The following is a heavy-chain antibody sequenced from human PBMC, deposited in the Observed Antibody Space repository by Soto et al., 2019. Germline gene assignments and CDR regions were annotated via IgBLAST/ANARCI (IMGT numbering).Heavy chain of an antibody. CDR1: GDSVSNDY. V-gene: IGHV1-46*01. CDR3: AKGRGGNTVANFGMDV. CDR2: ISPFGGAT. Sequence: ASVKVSCKASGDSVSNDYLHWVRQAPGQGFEWLGLISPFGGATAYAQRFKGRVTVTMDKSSTTFYLEVSSLRSDDTAVYYCAKGRGGNTVANFGMDVWGQGVTVTVSS. J-gene: IGHJ6*02. D-gene: IGHD4-4*01.